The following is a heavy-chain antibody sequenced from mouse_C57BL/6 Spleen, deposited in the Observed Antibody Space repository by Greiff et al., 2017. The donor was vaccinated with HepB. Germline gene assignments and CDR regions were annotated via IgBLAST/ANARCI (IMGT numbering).Heavy chain of an antibody. CDR3: ARGPSLDY. Sequence: DVKLQESGPGLVKPSQSLSLTCSVTGYSITSGYYWNWIRQFPGNKLEWMGYISYDGSNNYNPSLKNRISITRDTSKNQFFLKLNSVTTEDTATYYCARGPSLDYWGQGTSVTVSS. J-gene: IGHJ4*01. CDR1: GYSITSGYY. CDR2: ISYDGSN. V-gene: IGHV3-6*01.